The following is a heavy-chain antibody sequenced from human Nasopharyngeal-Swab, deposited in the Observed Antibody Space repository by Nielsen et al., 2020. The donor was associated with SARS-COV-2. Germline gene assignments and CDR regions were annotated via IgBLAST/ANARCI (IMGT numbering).Heavy chain of an antibody. CDR1: GFTVSSNY. V-gene: IGHV3-66*02. Sequence: GESLKISCAASGFTVSSNYMSWVRQAPGKGLEWVSVIYRGGSTYYADSVKGRFTISRDNSKNTLYLQMNSLRAEDTAVYYCARQGFVLYFDYWGQGTLVTVSS. D-gene: IGHD2-8*01. CDR3: ARQGFVLYFDY. J-gene: IGHJ4*02. CDR2: IYRGGST.